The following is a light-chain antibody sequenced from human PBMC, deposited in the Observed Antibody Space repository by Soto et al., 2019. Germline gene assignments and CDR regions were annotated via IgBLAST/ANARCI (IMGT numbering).Light chain of an antibody. CDR3: QVWDSSSDHNYV. J-gene: IGLJ1*01. CDR1: NIGSKS. CDR2: YDS. Sequence: SYELTQPPSVSVATGKTARIFCGGNNIGSKSVHWYQQKPGQAPVLVIYYDSDRPSGIPERFSGSNSGNTATLTISRVEAGDEADYYCQVWDSSSDHNYVFGTGTKVTVL. V-gene: IGLV3-21*04.